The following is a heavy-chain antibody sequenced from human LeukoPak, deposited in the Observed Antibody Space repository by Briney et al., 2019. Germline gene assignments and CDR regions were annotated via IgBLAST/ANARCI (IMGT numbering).Heavy chain of an antibody. J-gene: IGHJ4*02. Sequence: PGGSLRLSCAASGFTFSSYEMNWVRQAPGKGLEWVSYISSSGSTIYYADSVKGRFTISRDNAKNSLYLQMNSLRAEDTAVYYCARGFGLYDSSGYYHPASRGANGDYWGQRTLVTVSS. D-gene: IGHD3-22*01. CDR3: ARGFGLYDSSGYYHPASRGANGDY. V-gene: IGHV3-48*03. CDR1: GFTFSSYE. CDR2: ISSSGSTI.